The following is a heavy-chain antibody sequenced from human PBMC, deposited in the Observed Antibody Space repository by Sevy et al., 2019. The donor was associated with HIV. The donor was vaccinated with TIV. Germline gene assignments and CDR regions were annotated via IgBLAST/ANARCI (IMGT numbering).Heavy chain of an antibody. CDR1: GFTFSSYG. Sequence: GGSLRLSCAASGFTFSSYGMHWVRQAPGKGLEWVAFIRYDGSNKYYSDSVKGRFTISRDNSKNTLYLQMNSLRAEDTAVYYCAKDLVSTVTMPLSYYDILPGSDYWGQGTLVTVSS. D-gene: IGHD3-9*01. CDR3: AKDLVSTVTMPLSYYDILPGSDY. J-gene: IGHJ4*02. CDR2: IRYDGSNK. V-gene: IGHV3-30*02.